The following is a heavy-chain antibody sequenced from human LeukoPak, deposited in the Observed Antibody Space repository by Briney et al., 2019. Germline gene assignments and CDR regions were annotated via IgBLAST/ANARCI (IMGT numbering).Heavy chain of an antibody. V-gene: IGHV3-21*01. CDR2: ISGRSDYI. Sequence: GGSLRLSCAASGFTFSGYSMTWVRQAPGKGLEWVSSISGRSDYIFHADSVKGRFTISRDNAKNSLYLQMNSLRAEDTAVYYCARAVGQWLPNWGQGTLVTVSS. CDR3: ARAVGQWLPN. D-gene: IGHD6-19*01. J-gene: IGHJ4*02. CDR1: GFTFSGYS.